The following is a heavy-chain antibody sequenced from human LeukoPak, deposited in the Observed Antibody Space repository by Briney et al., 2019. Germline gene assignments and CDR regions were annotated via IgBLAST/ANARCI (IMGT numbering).Heavy chain of an antibody. CDR2: ITATSLYI. J-gene: IGHJ2*01. V-gene: IGHV3-21*04. CDR1: GVTFSGYS. Sequence: GGSLRLSCAASGVTFSGYSMNWVRQAPGKGLEWVPAITATSLYIYYADSVKGRFTISRDNAKNSLYLQMNSLRAEDTALYYCAKDGDYDSSGFSAWNFDLWGRGTLVTVSS. D-gene: IGHD3-22*01. CDR3: AKDGDYDSSGFSAWNFDL.